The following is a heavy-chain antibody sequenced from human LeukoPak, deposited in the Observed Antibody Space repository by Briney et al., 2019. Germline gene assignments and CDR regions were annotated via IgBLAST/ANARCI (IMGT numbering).Heavy chain of an antibody. D-gene: IGHD6-25*01. CDR3: ARGPYSSDAGY. J-gene: IGHJ4*02. CDR1: GGSFTSYY. V-gene: IGHV4-34*01. CDR2: ISHTGHT. Sequence: PSETLSLTCAVYGGSFTSYYWSWIRQPPGKGMEWIGEISHTGHTNYNPSLKSRVTMSVETSKNQLSLILSSVTAADTAVYYCARGPYSSDAGYWGQGTLVAVSS.